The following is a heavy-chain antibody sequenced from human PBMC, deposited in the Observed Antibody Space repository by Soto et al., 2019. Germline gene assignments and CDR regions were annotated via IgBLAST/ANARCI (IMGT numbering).Heavy chain of an antibody. Sequence: QVQLVESGGGVVQPGRSPRLSCEASGFTFSSRGMHWVRQAPGKGLEWVALIWADGSSQYYVDSVKGRFTISRDNSRNTLYLQMNSLRAEDTAVYYCATDLGMPSGGRWYSTFFEDWGQGTLVTVSP. V-gene: IGHV3-33*01. CDR1: GFTFSSRG. D-gene: IGHD2-15*01. CDR2: IWADGSSQ. CDR3: ATDLGMPSGGRWYSTFFED. J-gene: IGHJ4*02.